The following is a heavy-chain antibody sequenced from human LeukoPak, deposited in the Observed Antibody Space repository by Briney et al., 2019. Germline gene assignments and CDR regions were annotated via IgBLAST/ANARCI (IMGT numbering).Heavy chain of an antibody. CDR2: IKQDGSEK. Sequence: GGSLRLSCAASGFTFSDYYMSWVRQAPGKGLEWVANIKQDGSEKYYVDSVKGRFTISRDNAKNSLYLQMNSLRAEDTAVYYCARDMYYYDSSGHDAFDIWGQGAMVTVSS. V-gene: IGHV3-7*01. J-gene: IGHJ3*02. CDR3: ARDMYYYDSSGHDAFDI. D-gene: IGHD3-22*01. CDR1: GFTFSDYY.